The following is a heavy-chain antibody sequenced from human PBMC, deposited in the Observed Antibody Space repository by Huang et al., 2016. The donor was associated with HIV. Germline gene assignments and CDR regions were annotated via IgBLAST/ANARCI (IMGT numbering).Heavy chain of an antibody. D-gene: IGHD3-16*01. CDR1: GWSFSGPN. CDR2: INHSGRT. Sequence: QVQLHQWGAGLLKPSETMSLTCAVYGWSFSGPNWTWFRQTPGKGLEWIGEINHSGRTNYSPSLKRRVTISLDTSKNQFSLRRRSVTAADTAVYYCARGRGDARGFLGLDFWGQGTLVTVSS. CDR3: ARGRGDARGFLGLDF. V-gene: IGHV4-34*01. J-gene: IGHJ4*02.